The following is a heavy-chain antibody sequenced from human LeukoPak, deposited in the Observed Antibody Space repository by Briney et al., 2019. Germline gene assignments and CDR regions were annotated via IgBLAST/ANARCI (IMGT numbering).Heavy chain of an antibody. CDR1: GYTFTSYG. D-gene: IGHD6-25*01. Sequence: RASVKVSCKASGYTFTSYGISWVRQAPGQGLEWMGGIIPIFGTANYAQKFQGRVTITADESTSTAYMELSSLRSEDTAVYYCARSYSSGDYYYGMDVWGQGTTVTVSS. V-gene: IGHV1-69*13. CDR2: IIPIFGTA. CDR3: ARSYSSGDYYYGMDV. J-gene: IGHJ6*02.